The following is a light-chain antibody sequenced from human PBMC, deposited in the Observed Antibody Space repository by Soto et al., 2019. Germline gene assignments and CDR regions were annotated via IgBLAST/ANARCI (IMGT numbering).Light chain of an antibody. J-gene: IGKJ1*01. CDR1: QSISDS. CDR3: QQYNCYWT. CDR2: EAS. Sequence: DIQMTQSPSTLSASVGDRVTITCRASQSISDSLAWYQQKPRKAPKLLIYEASSLKSGVPTRFSGSRSGTEYTLTISSLQPDDFATYYCQQYNCYWTFGQGTKVEIK. V-gene: IGKV1-5*03.